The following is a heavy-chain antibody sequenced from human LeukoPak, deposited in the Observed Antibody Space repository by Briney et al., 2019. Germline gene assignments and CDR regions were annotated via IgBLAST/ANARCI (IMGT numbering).Heavy chain of an antibody. D-gene: IGHD1-20*01. CDR1: GGSFSGYY. J-gene: IGHJ4*02. CDR3: ARLPDYNWNYVDY. V-gene: IGHV4-34*01. Sequence: SETLSLTCAVYGGSFSGYYWSWIRQPPGKGLEWIGEINHSGSTNYNPSLKSRVTISVDTSKNQFSLKLSSVTAADTAVYYCARLPDYNWNYVDYWGQGALVTVSS. CDR2: INHSGST.